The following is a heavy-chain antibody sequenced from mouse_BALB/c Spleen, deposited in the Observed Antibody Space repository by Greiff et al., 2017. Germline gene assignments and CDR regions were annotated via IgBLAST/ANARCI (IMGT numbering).Heavy chain of an antibody. V-gene: IGHV1-15*01. D-gene: IGHD2-14*01. CDR2: IDPETGGT. CDR1: GYTFTDYE. Sequence: QVQLKQSGAELVRPGASVTLSCKASGYTFTDYEMHWVKQTPVHGLEWIGAIDPETGGTAYNQKFKGKATLTADKSSSTAYMELRSLTSEDSAVYYCSRDRYGGYYFDYWGQGTTLTVSS. J-gene: IGHJ2*01. CDR3: SRDRYGGYYFDY.